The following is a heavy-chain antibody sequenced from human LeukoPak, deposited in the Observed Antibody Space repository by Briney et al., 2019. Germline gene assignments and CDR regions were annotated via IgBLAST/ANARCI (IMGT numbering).Heavy chain of an antibody. CDR2: ITASGGNT. J-gene: IGHJ4*02. CDR3: AKGNGYSYGRYYFDY. Sequence: GGSLRLSCAASGFTFSSYAMAWFRQAPGKGLKWFSAITASGGNTYYADSVKGRFTISRDNSKNTLYLQVNSLRAEDTAVYYCAKGNGYSYGRYYFDYWGQGTLGTVSS. D-gene: IGHD5-18*01. CDR1: GFTFSSYA. V-gene: IGHV3-23*01.